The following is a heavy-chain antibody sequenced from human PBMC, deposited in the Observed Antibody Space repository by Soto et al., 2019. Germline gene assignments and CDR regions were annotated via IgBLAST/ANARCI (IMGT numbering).Heavy chain of an antibody. J-gene: IGHJ4*02. CDR2: INHSGANT. V-gene: IGHV3-23*01. Sequence: GGSLRLSCVASGFTFRNSAMGWVRQAPGKGLEWVSLINHSGANTYFADSVKGRFTISRDNPKNTLYLVMNSLRAEDTAVYFCVTPTGTTWGQGTLVTVSS. CDR1: GFTFRNSA. D-gene: IGHD1-1*01. CDR3: VTPTGTT.